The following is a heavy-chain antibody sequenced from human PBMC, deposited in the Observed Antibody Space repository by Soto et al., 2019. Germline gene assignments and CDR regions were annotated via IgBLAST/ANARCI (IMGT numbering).Heavy chain of an antibody. Sequence: SETLSLTCTVSGGSISSYYWSWIRQPPGKGLEWIGYIYYSRSTNYNPSLKSRVTISVDTSKNQFSLKLSSVTAADTAVYYCARYSYGGYYFDYWGQGTLVTVSS. D-gene: IGHD5-18*01. V-gene: IGHV4-59*01. CDR2: IYYSRST. CDR1: GGSISSYY. J-gene: IGHJ4*02. CDR3: ARYSYGGYYFDY.